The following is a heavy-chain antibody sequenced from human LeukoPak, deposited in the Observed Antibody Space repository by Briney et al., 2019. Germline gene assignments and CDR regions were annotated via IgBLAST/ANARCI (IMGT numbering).Heavy chain of an antibody. J-gene: IGHJ4*02. CDR3: AGNRYSGSYYVDY. CDR1: GGSISSYY. D-gene: IGHD1-26*01. CDR2: IYYSGST. Sequence: SETLSLTCTVSGGSISSYYWSWIRQPPGKGLEWIGYIYYSGSTNYNPSLKSRVTISVDTSKNQFSLKLSSVTAADTAVYYCAGNRYSGSYYVDYWGQGTLVTVSS. V-gene: IGHV4-59*12.